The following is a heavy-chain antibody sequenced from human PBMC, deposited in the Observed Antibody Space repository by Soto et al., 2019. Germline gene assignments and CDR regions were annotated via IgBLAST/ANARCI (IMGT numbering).Heavy chain of an antibody. J-gene: IGHJ5*02. CDR3: AKDGGREGYFGNWFDP. CDR2: IIASIGKT. D-gene: IGHD2-15*01. Sequence: ASVKVSCKASGYTFTTYAMHWVRQAPGQRLEWMGRIIASIGKTKYAQKFQGRVTITTDESTTTAYMELSSLRSDDTAVYYCAKDGGREGYFGNWFDPWGQGTLVTVSS. V-gene: IGHV1-3*01. CDR1: GYTFTTYA.